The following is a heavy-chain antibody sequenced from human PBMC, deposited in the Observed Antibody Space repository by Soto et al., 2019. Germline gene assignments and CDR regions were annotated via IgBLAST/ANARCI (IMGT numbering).Heavy chain of an antibody. V-gene: IGHV3-74*01. D-gene: IGHD3-10*01. CDR2: IDNDGGGT. J-gene: IGHJ4*02. CDR3: TTAFEF. Sequence: EVQLVESGGGPVQPGGSLRLSCPASGITLRHYWMHWVRQVPGKGLVWVSRIDNDGGGTSYADFVEGRFTISRDDAKNTLYLQLNSLRADDTAVYYCTTAFEFWGRGTLVTVSS. CDR1: GITLRHYW.